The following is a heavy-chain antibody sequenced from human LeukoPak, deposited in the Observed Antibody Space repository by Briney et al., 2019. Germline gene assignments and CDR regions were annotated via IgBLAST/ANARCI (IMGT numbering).Heavy chain of an antibody. Sequence: GESLKISCKGSGYSFASYWIGWVRPMPGKGLEWMGIIYPGDSNIKYSPSFQGQVTLSADKSISTAYLQWSSLKASDTAMYYCARGDCSSSTCYLIDYWGQGTLVIVPS. CDR2: IYPGDSNI. J-gene: IGHJ4*02. D-gene: IGHD2-2*01. CDR1: GYSFASYW. V-gene: IGHV5-51*01. CDR3: ARGDCSSSTCYLIDY.